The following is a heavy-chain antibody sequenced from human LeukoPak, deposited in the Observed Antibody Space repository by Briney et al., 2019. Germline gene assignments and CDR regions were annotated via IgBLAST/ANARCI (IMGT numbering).Heavy chain of an antibody. CDR1: GGSISSYY. Sequence: PSETLSLTCTVSGGSISSYYWSWIRQPPGKGLEWIGYIYYSGSTNYSPSLKSRVTISVDTSKNQFSLKLSSVTAADTAVYYCARLWFGELIFDYWGQGTLVTVSS. CDR3: ARLWFGELIFDY. V-gene: IGHV4-59*01. CDR2: IYYSGST. J-gene: IGHJ4*02. D-gene: IGHD3-10*01.